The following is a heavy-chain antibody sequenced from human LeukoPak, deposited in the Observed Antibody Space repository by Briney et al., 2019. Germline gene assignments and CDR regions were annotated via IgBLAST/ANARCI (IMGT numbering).Heavy chain of an antibody. Sequence: SETLSLTCTVSGYSISSGYYWGWIRQPPGKGLEWIGSIYHSGSTYYNPSLKSRVTISVDTSNNQFSLKLSSVTAADTAVYYCATTTIRLGYWGQGTLVTVSS. CDR2: IYHSGST. D-gene: IGHD1-26*01. J-gene: IGHJ4*02. CDR3: ATTTIRLGY. CDR1: GYSISSGYY. V-gene: IGHV4-38-2*02.